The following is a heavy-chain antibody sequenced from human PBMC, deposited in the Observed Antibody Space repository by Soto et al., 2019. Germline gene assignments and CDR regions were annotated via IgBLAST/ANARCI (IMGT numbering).Heavy chain of an antibody. Sequence: QAQLVESGGGVVQPGESLRLSCEVSGFTFSPYGVHLVRQAPCKGLEWVASISHDGTNKNYADYVKGRFTISRDYSKKTNYLQMHSVRPEDTAVYYGAKDEYYYSRRGCYIFDSWGQGTLVTVSS. J-gene: IGHJ4*02. CDR3: AKDEYYYSRRGCYIFDS. D-gene: IGHD3-10*01. CDR1: GFTFSPYG. CDR2: ISHDGTNK. V-gene: IGHV3-30*18.